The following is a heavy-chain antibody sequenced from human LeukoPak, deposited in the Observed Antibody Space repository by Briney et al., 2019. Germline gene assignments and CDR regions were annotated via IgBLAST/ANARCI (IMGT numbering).Heavy chain of an antibody. CDR3: ARDRLAAFGSGSWIDY. CDR1: GFTFSSYS. V-gene: IGHV3-21*01. D-gene: IGHD3-10*01. CDR2: ISSSSSYI. Sequence: GGSLRLSCAASGFTFSSYSMNWVRQAPGKGLEWVSSISSSSSYIYYADSVKGRFTISRDNAKNSLYLQMNSLRAEDTAVYYCARDRLAAFGSGSWIDYWGQGTLVTVSS. J-gene: IGHJ4*02.